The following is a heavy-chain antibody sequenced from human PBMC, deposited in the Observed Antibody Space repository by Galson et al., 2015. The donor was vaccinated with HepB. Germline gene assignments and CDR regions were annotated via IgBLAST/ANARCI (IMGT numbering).Heavy chain of an antibody. CDR1: GYIFATYW. Sequence: QSGAEVKKPGESLKISCQGPGYIFATYWIGWVRQMPGKGLEWMGSIHPGDSDTRYSPSFRGQVTISVDKSISTAFLQWSSLKASDTAIYYCAKRRSNGHIAVVVRGMDVWGQGTTVTVTS. CDR2: IHPGDSDT. D-gene: IGHD6-19*01. CDR3: AKRRSNGHIAVVVRGMDV. V-gene: IGHV5-51*01. J-gene: IGHJ6*02.